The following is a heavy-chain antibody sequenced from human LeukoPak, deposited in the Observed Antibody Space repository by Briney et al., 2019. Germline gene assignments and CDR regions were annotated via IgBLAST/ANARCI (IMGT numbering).Heavy chain of an antibody. V-gene: IGHV3-30*18. D-gene: IGHD4-23*01. Sequence: GRSLRLSCAASGFTFSSYGMHWVRQAPGKGLEWVAVISYDGSNKYYADSVKGRFTISRDNSKNTLYLQMNSLRAEDTAVYYCAKGRWRGSNYFDYWGQGTLVTVSS. J-gene: IGHJ4*02. CDR1: GFTFSSYG. CDR2: ISYDGSNK. CDR3: AKGRWRGSNYFDY.